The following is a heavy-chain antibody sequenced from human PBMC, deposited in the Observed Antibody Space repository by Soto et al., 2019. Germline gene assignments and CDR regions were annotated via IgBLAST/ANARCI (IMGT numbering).Heavy chain of an antibody. V-gene: IGHV3-7*05. Sequence: EVQLEESGGDLVQPGGSLRLSCAASGFTLSAYWMTWVRQAPGKGLEWVANINRDGSKKSYLDSVRGRFTISRDNVGNSLYLQMDSLRADDTALYHCARDVSPGSSSLYLDAFDIWGQGTRVTVSS. CDR2: INRDGSKK. J-gene: IGHJ3*02. CDR3: ARDVSPGSSSLYLDAFDI. CDR1: GFTLSAYW. D-gene: IGHD6-13*01.